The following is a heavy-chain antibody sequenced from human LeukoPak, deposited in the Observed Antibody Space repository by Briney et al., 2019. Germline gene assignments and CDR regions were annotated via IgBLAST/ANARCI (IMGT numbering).Heavy chain of an antibody. D-gene: IGHD3-22*01. CDR1: GFTFSSYS. V-gene: IGHV3-21*04. CDR2: ISSSSYI. J-gene: IGHJ4*02. CDR3: ARGIDSSGYYLDY. Sequence: PGGSLRLSCAASGFTFSSYSMNWVRQAPGKGLEWVSSISSSSYIYYADSVKGRFTISRHNAKNSLYLQMNSLRAEDTAVYYCARGIDSSGYYLDYWGQGTLVTVSS.